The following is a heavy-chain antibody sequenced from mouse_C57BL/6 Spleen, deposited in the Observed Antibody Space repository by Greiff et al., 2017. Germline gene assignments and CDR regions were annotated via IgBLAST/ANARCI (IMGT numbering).Heavy chain of an antibody. CDR2: FHPYNDDT. CDR3: ARGYYGSSYWYFDV. CDR1: GYTFTTYP. V-gene: IGHV1-47*01. J-gene: IGHJ1*03. Sequence: VKLQASGAELVKPGASVKMSCKASGYTFTTYPIEWMKQNHGKSLEWIGNFHPYNDDTKYNEKFKGKATLTVEKSSRTVYLELSRLTSDDSAVYYCARGYYGSSYWYFDVWGTGTTVTVSS. D-gene: IGHD1-1*01.